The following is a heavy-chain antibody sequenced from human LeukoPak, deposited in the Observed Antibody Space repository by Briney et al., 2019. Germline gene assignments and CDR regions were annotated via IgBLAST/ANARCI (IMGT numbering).Heavy chain of an antibody. D-gene: IGHD1-20*01. Sequence: ASVKVSCKASGYRFTDDYMHWVRQAPGQGLEWMGWINPDSGFTVYAQKFQGRVTMTRDTSISTAYMEVRRLRSDDTAVYYCAPTSEAYTSNWNVWGQGTLLTVSS. J-gene: IGHJ4*02. CDR3: APTSEAYTSNWNV. CDR2: INPDSGFT. CDR1: GYRFTDDY. V-gene: IGHV1-2*02.